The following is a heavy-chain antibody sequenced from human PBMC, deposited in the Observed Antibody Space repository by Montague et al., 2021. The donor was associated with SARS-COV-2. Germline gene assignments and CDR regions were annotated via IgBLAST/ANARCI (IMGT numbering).Heavy chain of an antibody. CDR3: ATGERALDF. J-gene: IGHJ4*02. V-gene: IGHV4-4*07. Sequence: SETLSLTCTVSGGPISNWHWNWTRQAGGKGLEFIGRIYPSGNTNXSPSLKSRVTMSLDTSKNELSLRLTSMTAADTTVYYCATGERALDFRGQGTLVTVSS. CDR2: IYPSGNT. D-gene: IGHD4-17*01. CDR1: GGPISNWH.